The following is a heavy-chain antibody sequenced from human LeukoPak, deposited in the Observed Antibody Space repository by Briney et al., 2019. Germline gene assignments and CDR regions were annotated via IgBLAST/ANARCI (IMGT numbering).Heavy chain of an antibody. J-gene: IGHJ3*01. D-gene: IGHD3-10*01. CDR3: ATDSGHSFSF. CDR1: GFTFNTAW. V-gene: IGHV3-74*01. CDR2: IYSGGSST. Sequence: GGSLRLSCVASGFTFNTAWMHWVRQAPGKGLVWVSRIYSGGSSTTYADSVKGRFTISRDNARNTLYLQMNSLRAEDTAVYYCATDSGHSFSFWGQETMVSVSS.